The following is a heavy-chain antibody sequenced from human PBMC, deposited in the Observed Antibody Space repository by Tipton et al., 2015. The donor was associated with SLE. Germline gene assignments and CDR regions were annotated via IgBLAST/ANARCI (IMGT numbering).Heavy chain of an antibody. CDR1: GCTYSGYA. Sequence: SLRLSCAASGCTYSGYAMHWVRQAPGKGLEWVAFIRADGSNKDYADSVKGRFTISRDNSKNTLYLQMNRLRVEDTAVYYCAGGTGAYFDHWGQGTLVTVSS. CDR2: IRADGSNK. J-gene: IGHJ4*02. D-gene: IGHD3-16*01. V-gene: IGHV3-30*02. CDR3: AGGTGAYFDH.